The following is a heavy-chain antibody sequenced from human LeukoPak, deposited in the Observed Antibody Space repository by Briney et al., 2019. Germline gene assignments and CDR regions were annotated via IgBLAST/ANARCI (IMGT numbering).Heavy chain of an antibody. CDR1: GGSISSGGYY. CDR2: IYYSGST. D-gene: IGHD2-2*01. Sequence: PSQTLSLTCTVSGGSISSGGYYWSWIRQHPGKGLEWIGYIYYSGSTYYNPSLKSRVTISVDTSKNQFPLKLSSVTAADTAVYYCARVGVVVVPAAIPGGSAFDIWGQGTMVTVSS. J-gene: IGHJ3*02. CDR3: ARVGVVVVPAAIPGGSAFDI. V-gene: IGHV4-31*03.